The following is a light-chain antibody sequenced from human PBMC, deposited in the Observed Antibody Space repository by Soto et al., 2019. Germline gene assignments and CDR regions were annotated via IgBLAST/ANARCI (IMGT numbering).Light chain of an antibody. CDR2: AAS. V-gene: IGKV3-15*01. Sequence: EILMTQSPVTLSVSPGERDTLSCRASQSVSSNLAWYQQKPGQAPRLLIYAASTRATGIPARFSGSGSGTEFTITIISRQSDEFAVYYCQQYNKRTLPTFGQGTKLDIK. J-gene: IGKJ1*01. CDR1: QSVSSN. CDR3: QQYNKRTLPT.